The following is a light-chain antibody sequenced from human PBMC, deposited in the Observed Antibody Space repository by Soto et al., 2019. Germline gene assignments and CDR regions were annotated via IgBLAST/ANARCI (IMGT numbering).Light chain of an antibody. V-gene: IGKV4-1*01. Sequence: VLTQSPSSLAVSLGERATVNCRSSQSVLDNSTNKSYLAWYQKKPGHPPKLLVHWASVREAGVPDRFSGGGSGTDFTLTISSLQAEDVALYYCHQYYTTPQTFGQGTQLEIK. CDR1: QSVLDNSTNKSY. CDR2: WAS. J-gene: IGKJ2*01. CDR3: HQYYTTPQT.